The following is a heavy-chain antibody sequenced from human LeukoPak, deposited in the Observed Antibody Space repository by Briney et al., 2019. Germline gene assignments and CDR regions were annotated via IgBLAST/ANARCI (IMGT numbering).Heavy chain of an antibody. J-gene: IGHJ4*02. CDR3: ARWIQLWLNYFDY. Sequence: SETLSLTCAVSGGSISSSNRWSWVRQPPGKGLEWIGEIYHSGSTNYNPSLKSRVTISVDKSKNQFSLKLSSVTAADTAVYYCARWIQLWLNYFDYWGQGTLVTVSS. V-gene: IGHV4-4*02. D-gene: IGHD5-18*01. CDR2: IYHSGST. CDR1: GGSISSSNR.